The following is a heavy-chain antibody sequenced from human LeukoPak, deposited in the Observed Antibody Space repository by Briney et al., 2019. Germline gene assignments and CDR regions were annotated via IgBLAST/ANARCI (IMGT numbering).Heavy chain of an antibody. V-gene: IGHV4-59*01. J-gene: IGHJ3*02. CDR1: GGSISSYY. Sequence: SEILSLTCTVSGGSISSYYWSWIRQPPGKGLEWIGYIYYSGSTNYNPSLKSRVTISVDTSKNQFSLKLSSVTAADTAVYYCARVPRTYYYDSSGLDAFDIWGQGTMVTVSS. CDR2: IYYSGST. CDR3: ARVPRTYYYDSSGLDAFDI. D-gene: IGHD3-22*01.